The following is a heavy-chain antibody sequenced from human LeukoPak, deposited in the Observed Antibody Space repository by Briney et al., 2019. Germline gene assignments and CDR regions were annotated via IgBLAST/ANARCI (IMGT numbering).Heavy chain of an antibody. CDR1: GVSISSSSYY. CDR2: IYSSGST. D-gene: IGHD5-12*01. CDR3: AKSGGSGLIDY. Sequence: SETLSLTCNVSGVSISSSSYYWGLIRQPPGKGLEWIGSIYSSGSTYYNSSLKSRVTISIDTSKNQVSLKMSSVTAADTAVYYCAKSGGSGLIDYWGQGTLVTVSS. J-gene: IGHJ4*01. V-gene: IGHV4-39*01.